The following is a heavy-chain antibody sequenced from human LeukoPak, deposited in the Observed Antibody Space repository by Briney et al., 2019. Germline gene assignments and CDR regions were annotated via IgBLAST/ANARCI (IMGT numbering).Heavy chain of an antibody. CDR2: ISYDGSNK. J-gene: IGHJ4*02. CDR1: GFTFSSYA. Sequence: GGSLRLSCAASGFTFSSYAMHWVRQAPGKGLEGVAVISYDGSNKYYADSVKGRFTISRDNAKKSLFLQMNSLRAGDTAVYYCAKDHGVWQQLAKYWGQGTLVTVSS. V-gene: IGHV3-30*04. CDR3: AKDHGVWQQLAKY. D-gene: IGHD6-13*01.